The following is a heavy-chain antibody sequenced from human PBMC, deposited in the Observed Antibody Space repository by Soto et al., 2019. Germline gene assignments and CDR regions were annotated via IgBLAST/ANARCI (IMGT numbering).Heavy chain of an antibody. V-gene: IGHV5-10-1*01. CDR3: ARRLSGPKEEYNAYYFYGLDV. CDR1: GYSFTSHW. J-gene: IGHJ6*02. D-gene: IGHD1-1*01. CDR2: IDPSDSYT. Sequence: GESLKISCQGSGYSFTSHWITWVRQTPGKVLEWMGRIDPSDSYTNYSPSFQGRVTISADRSISTAFLQWSSLEASDTAIYYCARRLSGPKEEYNAYYFYGLDVWGQGXTVTVYS.